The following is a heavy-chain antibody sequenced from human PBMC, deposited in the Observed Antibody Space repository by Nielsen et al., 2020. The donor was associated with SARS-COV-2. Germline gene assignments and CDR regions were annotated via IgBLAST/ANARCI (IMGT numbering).Heavy chain of an antibody. CDR2: IGTAGDT. CDR3: ARVNWNYGAFDI. D-gene: IGHD1-7*01. V-gene: IGHV3-13*04. J-gene: IGHJ3*02. CDR1: GFTFSSYD. Sequence: GESLKISCAASGFTFSSYDMHWVRQATGKGLEWVSAIGTAGDTYYPGSVKGRFTISRENAKNSLYLQMNSLRAGDTAVYHCARVNWNYGAFDIWGQGTMVTVSS.